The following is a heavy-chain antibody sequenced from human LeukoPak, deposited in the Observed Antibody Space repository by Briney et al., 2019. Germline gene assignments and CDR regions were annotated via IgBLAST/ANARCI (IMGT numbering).Heavy chain of an antibody. J-gene: IGHJ6*02. V-gene: IGHV4-39*07. CDR3: ARFRGHLYYYYGMDV. CDR2: IYYSGST. CDR1: GGSVSSSSYY. D-gene: IGHD3-10*01. Sequence: RSSETLSLTCSVSGGSVSSSSYYWGWIRQPPGKGLEWIGSIYYSGSTYYNPSLKSRVTISVDTSKNQFSLKLSSVTAADTAVYYCARFRGHLYYYYGMDVWGQGTTVTVSS.